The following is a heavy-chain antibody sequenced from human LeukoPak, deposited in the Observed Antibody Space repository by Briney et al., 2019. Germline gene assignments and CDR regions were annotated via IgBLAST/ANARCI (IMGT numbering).Heavy chain of an antibody. Sequence: PGRSLRLSCAASGFTFSSYGMHWVRQAPGKGLEWVAVISYDGSNKYYADSVKGRFTISRDNSKNTLYLQMNSLRAEDTAVYYCAKEREGYSSSWDFYDYWGQGTLVSVSS. CDR1: GFTFSSYG. CDR3: AKEREGYSSSWDFYDY. D-gene: IGHD6-13*01. CDR2: ISYDGSNK. J-gene: IGHJ4*02. V-gene: IGHV3-30*18.